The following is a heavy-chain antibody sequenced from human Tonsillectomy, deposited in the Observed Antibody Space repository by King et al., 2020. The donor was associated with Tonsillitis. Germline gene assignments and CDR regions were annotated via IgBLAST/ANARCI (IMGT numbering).Heavy chain of an antibody. Sequence: LQLQESGPGLVKPSETLSLTCTVSGGSISSSSYYWGWIRQPPGKGLEWIGSIYYSGSTYYKSSLKSRVTISVDTSKNQFSLKLSSVTAADTAVYYCASHEEGYSSSWYAGGWWFDPWGQGTLVTVSS. J-gene: IGHJ5*02. D-gene: IGHD6-13*01. CDR2: IYYSGST. CDR3: ASHEEGYSSSWYAGGWWFDP. V-gene: IGHV4-39*01. CDR1: GGSISSSSYY.